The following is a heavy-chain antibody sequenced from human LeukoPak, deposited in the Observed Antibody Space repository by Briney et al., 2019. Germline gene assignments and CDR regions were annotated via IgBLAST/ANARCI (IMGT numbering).Heavy chain of an antibody. Sequence: QPGGSLRLSCAASGFTFSSYGMQWVRQAPGRGLEWVAVISFDGSDKYFADSVKGRFAISRDNSKNTLYLQMNSLRAEDTAVYYCAKFASTSCCQSAFDIWGQGTMVTVSS. CDR3: AKFASTSCCQSAFDI. CDR1: GFTFSSYG. J-gene: IGHJ3*02. D-gene: IGHD2-2*01. V-gene: IGHV3-30*18. CDR2: ISFDGSDK.